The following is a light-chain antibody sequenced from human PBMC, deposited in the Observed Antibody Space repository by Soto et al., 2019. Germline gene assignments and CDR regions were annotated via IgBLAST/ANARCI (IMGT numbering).Light chain of an antibody. CDR1: QSVSSY. V-gene: IGKV3-11*01. CDR3: QQRSNWHPWT. J-gene: IGKJ1*01. Sequence: EIVLTQSPATLSLSPGERATLSCRASQSVSSYLAWYQQKPVQAPRLLIYDASNRATGIPARFSGSGSGTDFTLTISSLEPEDFAVYYCQQRSNWHPWTFGQGTKVDIK. CDR2: DAS.